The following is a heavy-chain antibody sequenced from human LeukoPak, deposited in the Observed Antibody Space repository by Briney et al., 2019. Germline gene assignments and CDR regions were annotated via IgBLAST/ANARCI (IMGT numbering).Heavy chain of an antibody. D-gene: IGHD2-2*02. J-gene: IGHJ5*02. CDR3: ARGPTAAIWYNWFDP. V-gene: IGHV1-69*05. CDR1: GGTFSSYA. Sequence: ASVKVSCKASGGTFSSYAISWVRQAPGQGLEWMGGIIPIFGTANYAQKFQGRVTITRNTSISTAYMELSSLRSEDTAVYYCARGPTAAIWYNWFDPWGQGTLVTVSS. CDR2: IIPIFGTA.